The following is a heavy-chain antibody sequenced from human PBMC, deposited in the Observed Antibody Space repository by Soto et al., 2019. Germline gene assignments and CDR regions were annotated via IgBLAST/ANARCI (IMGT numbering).Heavy chain of an antibody. CDR2: IHYSGRT. D-gene: IGHD3-10*01. Sequence: PSETVSLTCTVSGGSISDSDNYWGWIRQPPGKGQEWIGSIHYSGRTYYNPSLKSRVTISVDTSKNQFSLKLSSVTAADTAVYYCARTYFGSGSYSYWGQGTLVTVSS. CDR1: GGSISDSDNY. V-gene: IGHV4-39*01. J-gene: IGHJ4*02. CDR3: ARTYFGSGSYSY.